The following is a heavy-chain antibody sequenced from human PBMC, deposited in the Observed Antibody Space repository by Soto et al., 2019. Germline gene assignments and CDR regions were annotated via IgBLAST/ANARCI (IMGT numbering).Heavy chain of an antibody. CDR3: ARPYYDILTGYPRQNWFDP. J-gene: IGHJ5*02. CDR2: INPNSGGT. Sequence: ASVKVSCKASGYTFTGYYMHWVRQAPGQGLEWMGWINPNSGGTNYAQKFQGRVTMTRDTSISTAYMELSRLRSDDTAVYYCARPYYDILTGYPRQNWFDPWGQGPLVTVSS. V-gene: IGHV1-2*02. CDR1: GYTFTGYY. D-gene: IGHD3-9*01.